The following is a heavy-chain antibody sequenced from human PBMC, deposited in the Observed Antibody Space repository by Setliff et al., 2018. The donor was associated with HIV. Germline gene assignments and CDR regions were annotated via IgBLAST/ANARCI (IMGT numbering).Heavy chain of an antibody. Sequence: ASETLSLTCDVSDDSFSNYDWTWIRQPPGKALQWIGYISSSGTTNYHPSLRSRVTISIETSNTRFFLWLRSVTAADTATYFCARLGRAIDDGGSSLRLDFWGQGMLVTVS. D-gene: IGHD2-15*01. J-gene: IGHJ4*02. CDR2: ISSSGTT. CDR3: ARLGRAIDDGGSSLRLDF. V-gene: IGHV4-4*09. CDR1: DDSFSNYD.